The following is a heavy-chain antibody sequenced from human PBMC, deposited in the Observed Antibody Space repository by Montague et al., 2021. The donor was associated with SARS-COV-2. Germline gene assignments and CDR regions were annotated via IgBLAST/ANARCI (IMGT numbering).Heavy chain of an antibody. D-gene: IGHD3-16*02. CDR2: VRNSGSGI. J-gene: IGHJ3*02. CDR1: GFTFSSYE. CDR3: ARWGYDYVWGNYRYPHDAFDI. Sequence: SLRLSFAASGFTFSSYEMNWVRQAPGKGLKWVSYVRNSGSGIYYADPVKGRFTISRDNTKNSLSLQMNSLRAEDTAVYYCARWGYDYVWGNYRYPHDAFDIWGQGTLVTVAS. V-gene: IGHV3-48*03.